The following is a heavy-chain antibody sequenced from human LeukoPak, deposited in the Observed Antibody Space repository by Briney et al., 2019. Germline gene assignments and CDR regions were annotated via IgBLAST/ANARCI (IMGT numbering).Heavy chain of an antibody. D-gene: IGHD4-17*01. J-gene: IGHJ6*02. Sequence: SETLSLTCTVSGGSISSYYWSWIRQPPGKGLEWIGYIYYSGSTNYNPSLKSRVTISVDTSKNQFSLKLSSVTAADTAVYYCARDYGVLAYGMDVWGQGTTVTVSS. CDR3: ARDYGVLAYGMDV. CDR2: IYYSGST. CDR1: GGSISSYY. V-gene: IGHV4-59*01.